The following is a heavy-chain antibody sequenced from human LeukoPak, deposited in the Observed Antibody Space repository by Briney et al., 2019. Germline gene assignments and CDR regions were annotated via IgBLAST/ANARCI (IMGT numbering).Heavy chain of an antibody. D-gene: IGHD3-10*01. CDR2: IHYIGST. Sequence: SQTLSPTCTVSGVSITNLYWSCIRQPAGNGLEWIGYIHYIGSTSYNLSLKSRVTISVDTSKKQVSLKLSSVTAADTAVYYCARVEEGYGSGRRENYYYYYMDVWGKGTMVTISS. J-gene: IGHJ6*03. CDR1: GVSITNLY. CDR3: ARVEEGYGSGRRENYYYYYMDV. V-gene: IGHV4-59*01.